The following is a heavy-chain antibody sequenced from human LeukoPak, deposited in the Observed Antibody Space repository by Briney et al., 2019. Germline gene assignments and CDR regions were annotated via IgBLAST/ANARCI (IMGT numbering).Heavy chain of an antibody. CDR3: ASIMVRGVFYYHGMDV. CDR2: ISGSGGST. CDR1: GFTFSSYA. V-gene: IGHV3-23*01. D-gene: IGHD3-10*01. Sequence: PGGSLRLSCAASGFTFSSYAMSWVRQAPGKGLEWVSAISGSGGSTYYADSVKGRFTISRDNSKNTLYLQMNSLRAEDTAVYYCASIMVRGVFYYHGMDVWGQGTTVTVSS. J-gene: IGHJ6*02.